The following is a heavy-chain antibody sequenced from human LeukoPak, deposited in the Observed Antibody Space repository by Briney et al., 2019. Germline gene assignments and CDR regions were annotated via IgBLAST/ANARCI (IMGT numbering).Heavy chain of an antibody. Sequence: SETLSLTCTVSGGSISSSSYYWGWIRQPPGKGLEWIGTIFYSGTTYYNPSLKSRVTISVDTSKNQFSLKLSSVTAADTAVYYCARGWMVTARRTNAFDIWGQGTMVTVSS. J-gene: IGHJ3*02. V-gene: IGHV4-39*01. CDR2: IFYSGTT. CDR3: ARGWMVTARRTNAFDI. CDR1: GGSISSSSYY. D-gene: IGHD2-21*02.